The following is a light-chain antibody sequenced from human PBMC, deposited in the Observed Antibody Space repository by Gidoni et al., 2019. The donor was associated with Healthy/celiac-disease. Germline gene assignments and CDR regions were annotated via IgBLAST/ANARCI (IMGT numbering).Light chain of an antibody. CDR2: AAS. V-gene: IGKV1-9*01. J-gene: IGKJ4*01. CDR3: QQLNSYPFA. Sequence: DISLTQSPSFLSASVGDRVTITCRASQGISSYLAWYQQKPGKAPKLLIYAASTLQSGVPSRFSGSGSGTEFTLTISSLEPEDFATYYCQQLNSYPFAFGGGTKVEIK. CDR1: QGISSY.